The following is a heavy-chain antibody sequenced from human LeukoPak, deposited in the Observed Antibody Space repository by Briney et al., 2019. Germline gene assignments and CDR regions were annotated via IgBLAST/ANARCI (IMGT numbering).Heavy chain of an antibody. V-gene: IGHV1-2*02. CDR2: INPNSGGS. CDR1: GYTFTGYF. Sequence: ASVKVPCKASGYTFTGYFMHWVRQAPGQGLEWMGWINPNSGGSNYAQKFQGRVTMTRDTSISTVYMDLSGLISDDTAVYYCARGLYCSGGSCYGPFDYWGQGTLVTVSS. D-gene: IGHD2-15*01. J-gene: IGHJ4*02. CDR3: ARGLYCSGGSCYGPFDY.